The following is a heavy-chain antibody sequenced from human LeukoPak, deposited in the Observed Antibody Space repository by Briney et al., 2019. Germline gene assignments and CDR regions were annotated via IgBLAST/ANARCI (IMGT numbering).Heavy chain of an antibody. V-gene: IGHV4-34*01. CDR1: GGSFSGYY. CDR2: INHSGST. CDR3: AKELVITTSWYYYYGMDV. D-gene: IGHD3-22*01. Sequence: PSETLSLTCAVYGGSFSGYYWSWIRQPPGKGLEWIGEINHSGSTNYNPSLKSRVTISVDTSKNQFSLKLSSVTAGDTAVYYCAKELVITTSWYYYYGMDVWGQGTTVTVSS. J-gene: IGHJ6*02.